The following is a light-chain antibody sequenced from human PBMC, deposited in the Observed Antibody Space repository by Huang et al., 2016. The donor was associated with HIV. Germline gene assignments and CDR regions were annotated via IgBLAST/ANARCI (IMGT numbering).Light chain of an antibody. CDR3: QQYNNWPPAT. CDR2: GAS. CDR1: QSVSSN. Sequence: EIVMTQSPATLSVSPGERATLSCRASQSVSSNLAGYQQKPGQAPRLLISGASTRATGIPARFSGSGSGTEFTLTISSLQSEDFAVYYCQQYNNWPPATFGPGTKVDIK. J-gene: IGKJ3*01. V-gene: IGKV3-15*01.